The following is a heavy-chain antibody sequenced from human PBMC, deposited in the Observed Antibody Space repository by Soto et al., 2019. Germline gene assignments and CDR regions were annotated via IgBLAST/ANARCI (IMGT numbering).Heavy chain of an antibody. Sequence: QVQLVQSGAEVKKPGSSVTVSCKASGGTFGNSAISWVRQAPGQGLEWMGGIIPSFPTPDYAQKFQGRVTTSAHESTSTDYNELTSLRYEETAVYYCARDKDREQLGSNYYYGIDVWGQGTTVTVSS. J-gene: IGHJ6*02. CDR2: IIPSFPTP. CDR1: GGTFGNSA. CDR3: ARDKDREQLGSNYYYGIDV. V-gene: IGHV1-69*12. D-gene: IGHD6-13*01.